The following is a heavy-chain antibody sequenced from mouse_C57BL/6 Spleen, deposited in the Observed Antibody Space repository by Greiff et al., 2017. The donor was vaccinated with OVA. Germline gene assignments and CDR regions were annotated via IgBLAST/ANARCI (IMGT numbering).Heavy chain of an antibody. CDR3: ALYYGSLYYFDY. D-gene: IGHD1-1*01. V-gene: IGHV1-82*01. CDR1: GYAFSSSW. CDR2: LYPGDGDT. J-gene: IGHJ2*01. Sequence: QVQLKQSGPELVKPGASVKISCKASGYAFSSSWMNWVKPRPGKGLEWIGRLYPGDGDTNYNGKFKGKATLTADKSSSTAYLQLSRLTSEDSAVDFCALYYGSLYYFDYWGQGTTLTVSS.